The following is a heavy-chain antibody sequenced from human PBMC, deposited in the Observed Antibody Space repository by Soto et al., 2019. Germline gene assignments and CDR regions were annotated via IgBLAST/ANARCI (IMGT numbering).Heavy chain of an antibody. CDR1: GYTFSNFA. CDR3: ARDLGFGQLPSXY. V-gene: IGHV1-3*01. J-gene: IGHJ4*02. D-gene: IGHD3-10*01. Sequence: ASVKVSCKAIGYTFSNFAVHWMRQSPGQSLEWMGWINPGNGDTQYSRNFQGRVTMTTDTSTSTAYMELRSLRSEDTAVYYCARDLGFGQLPSXYWGQGTLVTVSS. CDR2: INPGNGDT.